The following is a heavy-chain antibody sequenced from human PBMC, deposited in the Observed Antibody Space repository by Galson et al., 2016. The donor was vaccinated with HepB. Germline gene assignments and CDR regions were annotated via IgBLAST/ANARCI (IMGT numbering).Heavy chain of an antibody. CDR2: IRSSSSTI. Sequence: SLRLSCAASGFTFSSYSMNWVRQAPGKGLEWVSYIRSSSSTIYYADSVKGRFTISRDNAKNSLYLQMNSLRDEDTAVYYCASDRVSGDFWSGYYTGIGMDVWRQGTAVTVSS. V-gene: IGHV3-48*02. D-gene: IGHD3-3*01. CDR3: ASDRVSGDFWSGYYTGIGMDV. J-gene: IGHJ6*02. CDR1: GFTFSSYS.